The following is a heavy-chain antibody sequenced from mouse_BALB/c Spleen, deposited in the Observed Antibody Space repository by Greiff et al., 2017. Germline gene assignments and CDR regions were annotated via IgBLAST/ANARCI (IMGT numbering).Heavy chain of an antibody. CDR3: TRGVNWADY. J-gene: IGHJ2*01. Sequence: VQLQQSGAELVKPGASVKLSCKASGYTFTSYYMYWVKQKPGQGLEWIGEINPSNGGTNFNEKFKSKATLTVDKSSSTAYMQLSSLTSEDSAVYYCTRGVNWADYWGQGTTLTVSS. CDR1: GYTFTSYY. D-gene: IGHD4-1*01. V-gene: IGHV1S81*02. CDR2: INPSNGGT.